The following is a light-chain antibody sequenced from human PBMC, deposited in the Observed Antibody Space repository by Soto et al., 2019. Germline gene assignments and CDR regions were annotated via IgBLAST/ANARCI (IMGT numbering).Light chain of an antibody. J-gene: IGLJ1*01. V-gene: IGLV2-14*01. CDR3: SSYTSSSTSV. Sequence: QSALTQPASVSGSPGQSITISCTGTSSDVGGYNYVSWYQQHPGKAPKLMIYEVSNQPSGVSNRFSGSKSGNKASLTISGLQAEDEADYYCSSYTSSSTSVFGTGTKVTVL. CDR2: EVS. CDR1: SSDVGGYNY.